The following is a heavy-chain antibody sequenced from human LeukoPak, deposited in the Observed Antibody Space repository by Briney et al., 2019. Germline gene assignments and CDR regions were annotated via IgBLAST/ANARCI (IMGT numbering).Heavy chain of an antibody. CDR2: IKQDGNEK. V-gene: IGHV3-7*03. CDR3: ARGTSSWYGNFDY. CDR1: GFNLKCHW. Sequence: GGSRRLSCAASGFNLKCHWMSWVRQAPGKGLEWVANIKQDGNEKNYVDSLKGRFIISRDNTKKSLSLQMNSLRAEDTAVYYCARGTSSWYGNFDYWGQGTLVTVSS. J-gene: IGHJ4*02. D-gene: IGHD6-13*01.